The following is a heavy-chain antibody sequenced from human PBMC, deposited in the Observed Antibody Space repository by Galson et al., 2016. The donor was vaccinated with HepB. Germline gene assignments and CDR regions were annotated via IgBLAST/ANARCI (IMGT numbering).Heavy chain of an antibody. CDR1: GYSFTTYW. CDR2: MFPRDSDT. CDR3: VIVRTTVTMPFDY. J-gene: IGHJ4*02. D-gene: IGHD4-17*01. Sequence: QSGAEVKKPGGSLKISCKVSGYSFTTYWIGWVRQMPGKGLEWMGIMFPRDSDTRYSPSFQGQVTISADKSISTAYLQCSGLKASDTAMYYCVIVRTTVTMPFDYWGQGTLVTVSS. V-gene: IGHV5-51*01.